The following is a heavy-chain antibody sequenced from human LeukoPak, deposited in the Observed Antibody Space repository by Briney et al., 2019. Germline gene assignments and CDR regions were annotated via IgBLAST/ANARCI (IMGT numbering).Heavy chain of an antibody. V-gene: IGHV3-23*01. CDR2: ISGSGGST. J-gene: IGHJ4*02. D-gene: IGHD3-10*02. CDR3: VKEQCSGYYRTADY. Sequence: PGGSLRLSCAASGFTFSSYAMSWVRQTPGKGLEWVSVISGSGGSTYYTDSVKGRFTISRDTSKSTLYLQMNSLRPEDTALYYCVKEQCSGYYRTADYWGQGTLVTVSS. CDR1: GFTFSSYA.